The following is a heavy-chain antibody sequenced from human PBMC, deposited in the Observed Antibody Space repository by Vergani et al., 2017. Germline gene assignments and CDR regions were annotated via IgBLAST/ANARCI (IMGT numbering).Heavy chain of an antibody. J-gene: IGHJ3*02. CDR2: ISGSGGST. CDR3: AKEGRYCTNGVCYRDAFDI. CDR1: GFTFDDYA. Sequence: EVQLVESGGGLVQPGRSLRLSCAASGFTFDDYAMHWVRQAPGKGLEWVSAISGSGGSTYYADSVKGRFTISRDNSKNTLYLQMNSLRAEDTAVYYCAKEGRYCTNGVCYRDAFDIWGQGTMVTVSS. V-gene: IGHV3-23*04. D-gene: IGHD2-8*01.